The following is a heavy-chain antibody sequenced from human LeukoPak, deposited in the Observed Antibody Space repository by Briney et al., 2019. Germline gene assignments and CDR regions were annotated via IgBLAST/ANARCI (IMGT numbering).Heavy chain of an antibody. D-gene: IGHD3-16*01. V-gene: IGHV3-23*01. J-gene: IGHJ4*02. CDR3: AKQMSTVTFTPFDY. CDR2: ISGSGGST. CDR1: GFTLRSHA. Sequence: GGSLRLSCAASGFTLRSHAMSWVRQAPGKGLEWVSAISGSGGSTDYVDSVKGRFTISRDNSKNTLYLQMNSLRADDTAVYYCAKQMSTVTFTPFDYWGQGTLVTAPS.